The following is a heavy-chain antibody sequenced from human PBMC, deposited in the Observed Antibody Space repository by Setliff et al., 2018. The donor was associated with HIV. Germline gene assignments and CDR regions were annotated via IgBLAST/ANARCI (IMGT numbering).Heavy chain of an antibody. V-gene: IGHV1-69*10. CDR2: IIPILDVV. Sequence: LVKVSCKASGGTFSNYVISWVRQAPGQGLEWMGGIIPILDVVNTAQKFQGRLTITADKFTNTVYMEVSGLRSEDTAVYYCAIDVIGGWLRPMPDTWGPGTLVTVSS. D-gene: IGHD5-12*01. J-gene: IGHJ5*02. CDR3: AIDVIGGWLRPMPDT. CDR1: GGTFSNYV.